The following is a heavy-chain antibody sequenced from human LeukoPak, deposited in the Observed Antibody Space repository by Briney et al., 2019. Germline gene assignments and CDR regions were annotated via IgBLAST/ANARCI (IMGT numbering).Heavy chain of an antibody. CDR3: AREQGSGWYGPDNVPFDY. Sequence: GASVKVSCKASGYTFTSYGISWVRQAPGQGLEWMGWISAYNGNTNYAQKLQGRVTMTTDTSTSTAYMELRSLRSDDTAVYYCAREQGSGWYGPDNVPFDYWGQGTLVTVSS. CDR1: GYTFTSYG. D-gene: IGHD6-19*01. CDR2: ISAYNGNT. V-gene: IGHV1-18*01. J-gene: IGHJ4*02.